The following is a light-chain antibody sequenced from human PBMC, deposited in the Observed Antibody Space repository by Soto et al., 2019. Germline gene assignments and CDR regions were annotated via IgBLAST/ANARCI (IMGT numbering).Light chain of an antibody. Sequence: SYELTLASSMSLDPGQTARMTCRGDNIGRKTVHWYQQKPGQAPVLVMYNNNERPSGIPERFSGSNTGSTATLTISGVEAAYEAHYHYQVWDGRSDRIFGGGTKLTVL. CDR3: QVWDGRSDRI. CDR2: NNN. CDR1: NIGRKT. V-gene: IGLV3-21*04. J-gene: IGLJ2*01.